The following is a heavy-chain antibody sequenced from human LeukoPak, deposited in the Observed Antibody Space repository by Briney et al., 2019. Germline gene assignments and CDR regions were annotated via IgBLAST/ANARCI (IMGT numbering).Heavy chain of an antibody. D-gene: IGHD6-6*01. CDR3: ARHSSSSSWNWFDP. J-gene: IGHJ5*02. CDR2: IYSDGST. Sequence: GGSLRLSCAASGFTVSSNYMSWVRQAPGKGLEWVSVIYSDGSTSYADSVRGRFTISRDNSKSTLYLQVNSLRAEDTAVYYCARHSSSSSWNWFDPWGQGTLVTVSS. V-gene: IGHV3-53*01. CDR1: GFTVSSNY.